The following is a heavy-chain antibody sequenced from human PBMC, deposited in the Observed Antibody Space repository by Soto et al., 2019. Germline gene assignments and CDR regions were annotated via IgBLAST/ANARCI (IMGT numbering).Heavy chain of an antibody. D-gene: IGHD6-19*01. Sequence: SETLSLTCTVSGGSISSGGYYWSWIRQHPGKGLEWIGYIYYSGSTYYNQSLKNRVTISVDTSKNQFSLKLSSVTAADTAVYYCARESGGQWLVRWFDPWGQGTLVTVSS. J-gene: IGHJ5*02. V-gene: IGHV4-31*03. CDR2: IYYSGST. CDR1: GGSISSGGYY. CDR3: ARESGGQWLVRWFDP.